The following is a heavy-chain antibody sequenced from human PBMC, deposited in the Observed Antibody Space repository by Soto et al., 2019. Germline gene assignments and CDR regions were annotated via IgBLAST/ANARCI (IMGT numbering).Heavy chain of an antibody. D-gene: IGHD3-10*01. Sequence: EVQLLESGGGLVQPGGSLTLSCAASGFTFSNYAMSWVRQAPGKGLEWVSAIGGGGISTYYADSVRGRFTISRDNSRNTLSLRMNRLRAEDTAVYYCARDAISMVRGTNNWFDPWGQGPLVTVSS. CDR2: IGGGGIST. CDR3: ARDAISMVRGTNNWFDP. J-gene: IGHJ5*02. V-gene: IGHV3-23*01. CDR1: GFTFSNYA.